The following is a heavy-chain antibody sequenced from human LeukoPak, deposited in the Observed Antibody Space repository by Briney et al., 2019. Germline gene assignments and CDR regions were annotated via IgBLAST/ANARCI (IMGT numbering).Heavy chain of an antibody. D-gene: IGHD3-16*02. CDR3: ARGLPKDYVWGSYRYTHFDY. Sequence: SETLSLTCTVSGGSISSYYWGWIRQPPGKGLELIGYIYYSGSTNYNPSLKSRVTISVDTSKNQFSLKMGSVTAADTAVYYCARGLPKDYVWGSYRYTHFDYWGQGTLVTVSS. V-gene: IGHV4-59*01. CDR1: GGSISSYY. J-gene: IGHJ4*02. CDR2: IYYSGST.